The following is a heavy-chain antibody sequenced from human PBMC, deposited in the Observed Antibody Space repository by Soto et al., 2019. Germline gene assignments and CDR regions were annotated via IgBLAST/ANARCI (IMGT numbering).Heavy chain of an antibody. CDR2: IYYSGST. CDR1: GGSISSGGYY. D-gene: IGHD2-15*01. CDR3: AREVYCSGGSCYGSYYYYGMDV. Sequence: QVQLQESGPGLVKTSQTLSLTCTVSGGSISSGGYYWSWIRQHPGKGLEWIGYIYYSGSTYYNPSLKSRVTISVDTSKNQFSLKLSSVTAADTAVYYCAREVYCSGGSCYGSYYYYGMDVWGQGTTVTVSS. V-gene: IGHV4-31*03. J-gene: IGHJ6*02.